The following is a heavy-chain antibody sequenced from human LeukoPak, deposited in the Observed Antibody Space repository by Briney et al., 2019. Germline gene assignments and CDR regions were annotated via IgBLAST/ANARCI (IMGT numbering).Heavy chain of an antibody. Sequence: ASVKVSCKVSGYTLTELSMHWVRQAPGKGLEWMGSFDPEDGETIYAQKFQGRVTMTEDTSTDTAYVELTSLRSEDTAVYYCATAVSGTYVHWFDPWGQGTLVTVSS. J-gene: IGHJ5*02. D-gene: IGHD1-26*01. V-gene: IGHV1-24*01. CDR1: GYTLTELS. CDR3: ATAVSGTYVHWFDP. CDR2: FDPEDGET.